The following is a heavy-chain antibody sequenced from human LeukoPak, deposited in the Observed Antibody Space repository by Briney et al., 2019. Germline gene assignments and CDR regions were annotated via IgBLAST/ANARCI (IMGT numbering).Heavy chain of an antibody. CDR1: GYTFTVYY. V-gene: IGHV1-2*02. CDR3: AREAAGYYDSSAYLFD. D-gene: IGHD3-22*01. CDR2: INPKRGGT. J-gene: IGHJ4*02. Sequence: ASVKVSCKASGYTFTVYYMHWVRQAPGQGREGVGWINPKRGGTNYAQKFQGTVTMTRDTSISTVYMELSRLRSDDTAVYYRAREAAGYYDSSAYLFDWGQGTLVTVSS.